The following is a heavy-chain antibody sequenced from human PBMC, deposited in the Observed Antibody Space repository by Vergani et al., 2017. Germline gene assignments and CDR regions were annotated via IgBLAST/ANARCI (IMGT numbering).Heavy chain of an antibody. V-gene: IGHV3-66*02. D-gene: IGHD5-12*01. CDR1: GFTVSSNY. CDR2: IYSSGST. J-gene: IGHJ6*02. Sequence: EVQLVESGGGLVQPGGSLRLSCAASGFTVSSNYMSWVRQAPGKGLEWVSVIYSSGSTYYADSVKGRFTISRDNSKNTLYLQMNSLRAEDTAVNYCARESYDYYYGMDVWGQGTTVTVSS. CDR3: ARESYDYYYGMDV.